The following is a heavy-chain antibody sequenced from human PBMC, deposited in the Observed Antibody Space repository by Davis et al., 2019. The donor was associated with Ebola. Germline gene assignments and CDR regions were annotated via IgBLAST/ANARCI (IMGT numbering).Heavy chain of an antibody. CDR3: ARVVSGSYGRFDP. V-gene: IGHV4-59*01. CDR1: GASISSYY. J-gene: IGHJ5*02. Sequence: MPSETLSPTCTVPGASISSYYWSWIRQPPGKGLEWIGYTYYSGSTYYSPSLKNRVTISVDTSKNQFSLKLRSVTAADTAVYYCARVVSGSYGRFDPWGQGTLVTVSS. CDR2: TYYSGST. D-gene: IGHD1-26*01.